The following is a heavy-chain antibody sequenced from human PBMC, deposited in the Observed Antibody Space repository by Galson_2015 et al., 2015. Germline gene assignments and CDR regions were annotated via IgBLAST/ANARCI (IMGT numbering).Heavy chain of an antibody. D-gene: IGHD6-6*01. CDR3: ARDGPLSTSGYHFDY. V-gene: IGHV3-33*01. CDR1: GFTFSSHA. CDR2: IWSDGSNG. J-gene: IGHJ4*02. Sequence: SLRLSCAASGFTFSSHAMHWVRQAPGKGLEWVAIIWSDGSNGYYADSVKGRFTISRDNSKNTVFLQMNSLRVEDTAVYYCARDGPLSTSGYHFDYWGQGTLVTVSS.